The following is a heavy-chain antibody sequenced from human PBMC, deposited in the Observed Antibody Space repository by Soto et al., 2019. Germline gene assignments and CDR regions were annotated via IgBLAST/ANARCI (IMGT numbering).Heavy chain of an antibody. CDR1: GGSFSGYY. D-gene: IGHD3-16*02. CDR2: INHSGST. V-gene: IGHV4-34*01. CDR3: ARHVSNMLNDYIRGSYRYKPCYFDY. Sequence: SETLSLTCAVYGGSFSGYYWSWIRQPPGKGLEWIGEINHSGSTNYNPSLKSRVTISVDTSKNQFSLRLSSVTAADTAVYYCARHVSNMLNDYIRGSYRYKPCYFDYWGQGTLVTVSS. J-gene: IGHJ4*02.